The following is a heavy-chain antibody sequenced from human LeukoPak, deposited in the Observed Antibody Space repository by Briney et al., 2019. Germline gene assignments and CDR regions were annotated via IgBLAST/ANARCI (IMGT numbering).Heavy chain of an antibody. V-gene: IGHV4-59*08. CDR1: GGSISRYY. Sequence: SETLSLTCTVSGGSISRYYWSWIRQPPGKGLEWIGYIYYSGSTNYNPSLKSRVTISVDTSKNQFSLNLSSVTAADTAVYYCARSRVRGVIIRYFDYWGQGALVTVSS. J-gene: IGHJ4*02. D-gene: IGHD3-10*01. CDR2: IYYSGST. CDR3: ARSRVRGVIIRYFDY.